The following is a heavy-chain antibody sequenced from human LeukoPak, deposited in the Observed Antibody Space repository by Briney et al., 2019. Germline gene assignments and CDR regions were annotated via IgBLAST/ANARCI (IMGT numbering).Heavy chain of an antibody. CDR3: AGGSVAGKNYYYMDV. CDR2: MNPNSGNT. CDR1: GYTFTSYD. Sequence: GASVKCSCKASGYTFTSYDINWVRQATGQGLEWMGWMNPNSGNTGYAQKFQGRVTITRNTSITTAYMELSSVRSEDTAVYYCAGGSVAGKNYYYMDVWGKGTTVTVSS. D-gene: IGHD6-19*01. J-gene: IGHJ6*03. V-gene: IGHV1-8*03.